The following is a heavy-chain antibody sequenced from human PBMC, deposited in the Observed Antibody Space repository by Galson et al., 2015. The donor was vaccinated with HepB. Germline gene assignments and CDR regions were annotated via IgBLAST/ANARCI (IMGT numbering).Heavy chain of an antibody. J-gene: IGHJ4*02. D-gene: IGHD4-11*01. CDR3: ATSTVTTQEYAFDI. CDR2: IIPILGIA. V-gene: IGHV1-69*04. CDR1: GGTLSSYA. Sequence: SVKVSCKASGGTLSSYAISWVRQAPGQGLEWMGRIIPILGIANYAQKFQGRVTITADKSTSTAYMELSSLRSEDTAVYYCATSTVTTQEYAFDIWGQGTLVTVSS.